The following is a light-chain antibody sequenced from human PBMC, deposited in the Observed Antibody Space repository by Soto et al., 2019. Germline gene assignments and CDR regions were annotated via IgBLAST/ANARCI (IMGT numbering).Light chain of an antibody. Sequence: SYELTQPLSVSVALGQTARITCGGNNIGTKNVHWYQQKAGQAPVLVIYRNANRPSGIPERFSGSNSGNTATLTISGAQAGDDSDYYCQVWDSGTYVFGTGTQLTVL. V-gene: IGLV3-9*01. CDR3: QVWDSGTYV. CDR2: RNA. J-gene: IGLJ1*01. CDR1: NIGTKN.